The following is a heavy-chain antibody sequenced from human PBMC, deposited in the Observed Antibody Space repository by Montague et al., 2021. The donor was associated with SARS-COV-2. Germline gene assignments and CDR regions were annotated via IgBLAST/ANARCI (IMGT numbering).Heavy chain of an antibody. Sequence: SETLSLTCAVYGGSFSDYHWTWIRQSPGGGLEWIGQINYGGSTKYNPSLRSRVTISIDTSKNQSSLKLTSVTAADTAVYYRARGAPGYWGQGTLVTVSS. D-gene: IGHD1-1*01. CDR2: INYGGST. CDR1: GGSFSDYH. V-gene: IGHV4-34*01. CDR3: ARGAPGY. J-gene: IGHJ4*02.